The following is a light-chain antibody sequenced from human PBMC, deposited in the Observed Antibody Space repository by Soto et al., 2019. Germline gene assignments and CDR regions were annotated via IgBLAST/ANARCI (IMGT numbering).Light chain of an antibody. Sequence: DIPMTQSPSSLSESVGDRVTITCRASQGISNYLAWYQQKPGKVPKLLIYSASTLQSGVPSRFSGSGSGTDFTLTISSLEPEDVATYYCQHYNNAPYTFGQGTKLEIK. J-gene: IGKJ2*01. CDR2: SAS. CDR1: QGISNY. V-gene: IGKV1-27*01. CDR3: QHYNNAPYT.